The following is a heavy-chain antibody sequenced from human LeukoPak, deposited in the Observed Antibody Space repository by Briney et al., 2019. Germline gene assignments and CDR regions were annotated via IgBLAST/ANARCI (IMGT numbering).Heavy chain of an antibody. CDR3: ARVGRRKDIVVVPAANPLDY. CDR2: ISYDGSNK. V-gene: IGHV3-30-3*01. J-gene: IGHJ4*02. D-gene: IGHD2-2*01. Sequence: PGGSLRLSCAASGFTFSSYAMHWVRQAPGKGLEWVAVISYDGSNKYYADSVKGRFTISRDNSKNTLYLQMNSLRAEDTAVYYCARVGRRKDIVVVPAANPLDYWGQGTLVIVSS. CDR1: GFTFSSYA.